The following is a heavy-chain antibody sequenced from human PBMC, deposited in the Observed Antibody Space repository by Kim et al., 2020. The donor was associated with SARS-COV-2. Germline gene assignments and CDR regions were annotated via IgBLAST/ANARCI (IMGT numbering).Heavy chain of an antibody. J-gene: IGHJ4*02. D-gene: IGHD6-13*01. V-gene: IGHV3-30*18. CDR2: ISYDGSNK. CDR3: AKGWGYSSSWYGGILDY. CDR1: GFTFSSYG. Sequence: GGPLRLSCAASGFTFSSYGMHWVRQAPGKGLEWVAVISYDGSNKYYADSVKGRFTISRDNSKNTLYLQMNSLRAEDTAVYYCAKGWGYSSSWYGGILDYWGQGTLVTVSS.